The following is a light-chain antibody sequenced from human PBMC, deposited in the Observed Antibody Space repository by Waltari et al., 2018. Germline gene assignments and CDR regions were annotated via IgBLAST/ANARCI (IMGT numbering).Light chain of an antibody. Sequence: QSALTQPASVSGSPGQSITISCTGTTSDIGNYDFVSWSQQRPGKAPQLLISEVYKRPSQISRRFAGSKAGNTASLTIAGLQAEDEADYYCCSVANDSRVFGGGTKVTVL. CDR1: TSDIGNYDF. CDR2: EVY. CDR3: CSVANDSRV. J-gene: IGLJ3*02. V-gene: IGLV2-23*02.